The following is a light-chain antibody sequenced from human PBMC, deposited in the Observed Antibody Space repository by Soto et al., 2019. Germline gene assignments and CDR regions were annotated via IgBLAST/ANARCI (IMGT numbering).Light chain of an antibody. CDR2: DAS. J-gene: IGKJ1*01. Sequence: DIQMTQSPSTLSASVGDRVTITCRASQSISSWLAWYQQKPGKAPKLLIYDASSLESGVPSRFSGSESGTEFTLTISSLQPDDFATYYYQQYNSYSWTFGQGTKVEIK. CDR3: QQYNSYSWT. V-gene: IGKV1-5*01. CDR1: QSISSW.